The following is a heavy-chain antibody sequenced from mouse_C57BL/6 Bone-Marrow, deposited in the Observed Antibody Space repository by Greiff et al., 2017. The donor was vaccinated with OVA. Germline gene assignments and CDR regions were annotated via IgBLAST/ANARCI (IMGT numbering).Heavy chain of an antibody. D-gene: IGHD4-1*01. CDR3: ARSGFTGRDAMDY. J-gene: IGHJ4*01. CDR2: IYPGGGYT. CDR1: GYTFTNYW. Sequence: QVQLQQSGAELVRPGTSVKMSCKASGYTFTNYWIGWAKQRPGHGLEWIGDIYPGGGYTNYNEKFKGKATLTADKSSSTAYMQFSSLTSEDSAIYYCARSGFTGRDAMDYWGQGTSGTVAS. V-gene: IGHV1-63*01.